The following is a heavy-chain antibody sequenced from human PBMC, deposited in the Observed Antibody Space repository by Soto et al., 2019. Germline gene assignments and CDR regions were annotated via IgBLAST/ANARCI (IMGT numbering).Heavy chain of an antibody. V-gene: IGHV1-2*04. CDR1: GYTFTGYY. D-gene: IGHD5-18*01. J-gene: IGHJ6*02. CDR2: INPNSGGT. Sequence: ASVKVSCKASGYTFTGYYMHWVRQAPGQGLEWMGWINPNSGGTNYAQKFQGWVTMTRDTSISTAYMELSRLRSDDTAVYYCARDFGERGYSYRPEMYYYYCGMDVWGQGTTVTVSS. CDR3: ARDFGERGYSYRPEMYYYYCGMDV.